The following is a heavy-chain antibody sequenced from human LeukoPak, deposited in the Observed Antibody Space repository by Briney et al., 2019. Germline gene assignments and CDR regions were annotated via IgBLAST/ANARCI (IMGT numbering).Heavy chain of an antibody. V-gene: IGHV3-74*01. CDR1: GFTFSSHW. CDR2: MNSDESDT. J-gene: IGHJ4*02. CDR3: ARGTEVAFDY. Sequence: PGGSLRLSCVASGFTFSSHWMHWVRQTPEKGLVWVSRMNSDESDTNYADSVNGRFTISRDNAKNTLYLQMNSLRVEDTAKYYCARGTEVAFDYWGQGTLSPSPQ.